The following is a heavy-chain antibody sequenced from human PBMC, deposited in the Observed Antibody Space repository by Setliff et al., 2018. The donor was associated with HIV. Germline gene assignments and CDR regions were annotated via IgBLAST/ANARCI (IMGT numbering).Heavy chain of an antibody. J-gene: IGHJ6*03. Sequence: PGGSLRLSCAASRFTFSDHYMDWVRQAPGKGLEWVGRTRNKVNSYTTEYAASVKGRFTISRDDSKNSLYLQMNSLKTEDTAVYYCARGRLLWSGSYYYYYMDVWGKGTTVTVSS. CDR2: TRNKVNSYTT. V-gene: IGHV3-72*01. CDR1: RFTFSDHY. D-gene: IGHD3-10*01. CDR3: ARGRLLWSGSYYYYYMDV.